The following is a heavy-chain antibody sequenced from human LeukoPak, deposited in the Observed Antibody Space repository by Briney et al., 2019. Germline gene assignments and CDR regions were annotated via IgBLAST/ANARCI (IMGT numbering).Heavy chain of an antibody. D-gene: IGHD4-17*01. V-gene: IGHV4-34*01. J-gene: IGHJ4*02. CDR3: ASLDTTVTLFDY. Sequence: SETLSLTCVVYGGSFSGYYWSWIRQPPGKGLEWIGEINHSGSTNYNPSLKSRVIISVDTSKNQFSLKLTSVTAADTAVYYCASLDTTVTLFDYWGQGTLVTVSS. CDR2: INHSGST. CDR1: GGSFSGYY.